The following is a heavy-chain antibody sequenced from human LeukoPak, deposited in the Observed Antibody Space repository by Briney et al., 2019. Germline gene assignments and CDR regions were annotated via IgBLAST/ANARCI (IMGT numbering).Heavy chain of an antibody. V-gene: IGHV3-23*01. J-gene: IGHJ4*02. Sequence: GGSLRLSCAASGFTFSSYAMSWVRQAPGKGLEWFSGISGSGGSTYYADSVKGRFTISRDNSKNTLYLQMNSLRAEDTAVYYCAKGRSIVVVTAMNYWGQGTLVTVSS. D-gene: IGHD2-21*02. CDR3: AKGRSIVVVTAMNY. CDR2: ISGSGGST. CDR1: GFTFSSYA.